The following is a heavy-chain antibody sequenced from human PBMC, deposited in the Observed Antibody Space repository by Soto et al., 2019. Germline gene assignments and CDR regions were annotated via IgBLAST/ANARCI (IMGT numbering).Heavy chain of an antibody. CDR3: ARECPSSSWWAGWFDP. Sequence: SETLSLTCTVSGGSISSYYWSWIRQPAGKGLEWIGRIYTSGSTNYNPSLKRRVTMSVDTSKNQFSLKLSSVTAADTAVYYCARECPSSSWWAGWFDPWGQGTLVTVSS. CDR2: IYTSGST. D-gene: IGHD6-13*01. V-gene: IGHV4-4*07. CDR1: GGSISSYY. J-gene: IGHJ5*02.